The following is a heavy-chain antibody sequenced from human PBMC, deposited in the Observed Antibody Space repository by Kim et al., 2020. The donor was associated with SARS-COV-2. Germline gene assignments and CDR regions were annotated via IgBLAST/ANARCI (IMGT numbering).Heavy chain of an antibody. D-gene: IGHD3-16*01. CDR3: ARRVMLPFGGSNYFDY. Sequence: GESLKISCQGSGYNFARYWIGWVRQMPGKGLEWMGIIYPSDSDTRYSPSFQGQVTISADKSTSTAYLQWNNLKASDTAMYYCARRVMLPFGGSNYFDYWGQGALVSVSS. CDR1: GYNFARYW. J-gene: IGHJ4*02. CDR2: IYPSDSDT. V-gene: IGHV5-51*01.